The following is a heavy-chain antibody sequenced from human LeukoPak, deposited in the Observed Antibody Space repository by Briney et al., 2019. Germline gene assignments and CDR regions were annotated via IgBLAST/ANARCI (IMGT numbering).Heavy chain of an antibody. Sequence: ALRLSCAASGFTFDNYAMNWVRQVPGKGLEWTSLISWNSGTIGYADSVKGRFTISRDNANNFLYLQMNSLRAEDTALYYCARAYKDRSLAGKKEFFQHWGQGTLVTVSS. D-gene: IGHD6-19*01. CDR2: ISWNSGTI. J-gene: IGHJ1*01. CDR3: ARAYKDRSLAGKKEFFQH. V-gene: IGHV3-9*01. CDR1: GFTFDNYA.